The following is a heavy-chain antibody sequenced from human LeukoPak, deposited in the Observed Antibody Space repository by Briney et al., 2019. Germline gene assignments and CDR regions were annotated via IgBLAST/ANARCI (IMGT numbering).Heavy chain of an antibody. D-gene: IGHD3/OR15-3a*01. CDR3: TAGTGRSDFDY. V-gene: IGHV3-15*01. CDR2: IKRKGDDCTI. J-gene: IGHJ4*02. CDR1: GFTFNNAL. Sequence: GGSLRLSCSASGFTFNNALMRWVRQAPGRGLEGVGRIKRKGDDCTIDYAGRVKGRSAISRDDSKNTLYLQMNSLKSEDTAVYYCTAGTGRSDFDYWGQGTLVTVSS.